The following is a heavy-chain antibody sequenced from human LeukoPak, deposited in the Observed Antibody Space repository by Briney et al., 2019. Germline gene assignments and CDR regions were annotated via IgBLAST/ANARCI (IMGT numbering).Heavy chain of an antibody. CDR3: AKELWAEGGSGSKSDP. CDR1: GFSFSDYY. Sequence: PGGSLRLSCAASGFSFSDYYVIWIRQAPGRGLEYVSYISSHGSSIHYADSVKGRFTISRDNANNSLFLQMNSLRAEDTAVYYCAKELWAEGGSGSKSDPWGQGTLVTVSS. D-gene: IGHD3-10*01. CDR2: ISSHGSSI. V-gene: IGHV3-11*01. J-gene: IGHJ5*02.